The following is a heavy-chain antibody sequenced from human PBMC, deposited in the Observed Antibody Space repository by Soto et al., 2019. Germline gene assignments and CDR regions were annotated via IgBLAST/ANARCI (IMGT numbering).Heavy chain of an antibody. J-gene: IGHJ3*02. V-gene: IGHV2-5*01. CDR2: INWNDDK. Sequence: QITLKEAGPTLVKPTQTLTLTCTFSGFSLNTRAVVVGWIRQPPGKALEWLELINWNDDKRYSPSLKDRLTITKDTSKNHVVLTMSNSDPVDTATYDCAPRHDLGGLDIWGQGTTVTVSS. CDR1: GFSLNTRAVV. CDR3: APRHDLGGLDI. D-gene: IGHD2-15*01.